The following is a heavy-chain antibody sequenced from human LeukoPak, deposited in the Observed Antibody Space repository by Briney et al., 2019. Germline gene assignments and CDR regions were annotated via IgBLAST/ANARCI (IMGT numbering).Heavy chain of an antibody. J-gene: IGHJ6*03. Sequence: SETLSLTCTFSGGSISSYYWSWIRQPAGKGLEWIGYIYYSGSTNYNPSLKSRVTISVDTSKNQFSLKLSSVTAADTAVYYCARAARYYYGSGSYYNVGYYYYYMDVWGKGTTVTISS. CDR3: ARAARYYYGSGSYYNVGYYYYYMDV. CDR2: IYYSGST. CDR1: GGSISSYY. D-gene: IGHD3-10*01. V-gene: IGHV4-59*01.